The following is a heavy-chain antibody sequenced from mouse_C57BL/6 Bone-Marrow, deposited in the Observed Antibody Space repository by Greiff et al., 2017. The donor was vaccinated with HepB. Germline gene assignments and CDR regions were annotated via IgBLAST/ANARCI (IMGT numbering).Heavy chain of an antibody. CDR3: ARARGYYGVFYAMDY. D-gene: IGHD1-1*01. J-gene: IGHJ4*01. V-gene: IGHV5-4*01. CDR2: ISDGGSYT. Sequence: EVHLVESGGGLVKPGGSLKLSCAASGFTFSSYAMSWVRQTPEKRLEWVATISDGGSYTYYPDNVKGRFTISRDNAKNNLYLQMSHLKSEDTAMYYCARARGYYGVFYAMDYWGQGTSVTVSS. CDR1: GFTFSSYA.